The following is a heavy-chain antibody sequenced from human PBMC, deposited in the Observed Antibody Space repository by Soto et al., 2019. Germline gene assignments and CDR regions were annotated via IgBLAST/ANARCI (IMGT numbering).Heavy chain of an antibody. CDR1: GWSFSGYY. J-gene: IGHJ6*02. Sequence: SETLSLTCAVYGWSFSGYYWSWIRQPPGKGLEWIGEINHSGSTNYNPSLKSRVTISVDTSKNQFSLKLSSVTAADTAVYYCARHGDYSLLYYYYYGMDVWGQGTTVTVSS. CDR2: INHSGST. CDR3: ARHGDYSLLYYYYYGMDV. V-gene: IGHV4-34*01. D-gene: IGHD4-17*01.